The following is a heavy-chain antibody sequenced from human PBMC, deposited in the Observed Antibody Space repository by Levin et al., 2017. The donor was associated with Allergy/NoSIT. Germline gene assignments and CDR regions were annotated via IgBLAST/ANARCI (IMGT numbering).Heavy chain of an antibody. CDR2: ISGSSSYT. CDR3: ARRAIAAAGTERFFDY. J-gene: IGHJ4*02. V-gene: IGHV3-11*03. CDR1: GFSFSDYY. Sequence: GGSLRLSCAASGFSFSDYYISWIRQAPGKGLEWVSYISGSSSYTNYADSVKGRFTISRDNAKNSLFLQMNSLRVEDTAVYYCARRAIAAAGTERFFDYWGQGTLVTVSS. D-gene: IGHD6-13*01.